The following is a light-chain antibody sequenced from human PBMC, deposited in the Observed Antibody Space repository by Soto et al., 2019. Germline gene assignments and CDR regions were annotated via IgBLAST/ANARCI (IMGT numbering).Light chain of an antibody. Sequence: EVVLTQSPVTLSLSPGERATLSCRASQSVSSYLAWYQQKPGQAPRLLIYDASTRATGVPDRFSGSGSGPEYTLTITRLEPEDFAVYSCQQYGFSPISFGQGTRLEIK. V-gene: IGKV3-20*01. J-gene: IGKJ5*01. CDR3: QQYGFSPIS. CDR1: QSVSSY. CDR2: DAS.